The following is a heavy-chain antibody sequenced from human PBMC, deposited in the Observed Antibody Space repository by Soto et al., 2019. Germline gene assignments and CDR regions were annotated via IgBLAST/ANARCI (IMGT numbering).Heavy chain of an antibody. CDR1: GFTFSSYS. CDR2: ISSSSGTI. V-gene: IGHV3-48*01. J-gene: IGHJ6*02. Sequence: EVQLVESGGGLEQPGGSLRLSCAASGFTFSSYSMNWVRQAPGKGLEWVSYISSSSGTIYYADSVKGRFTISRDNAKNSLYLQMNSLRAEDTAVYYCASNVKTMIVGSMDVWGQGTTVTVSS. CDR3: ASNVKTMIVGSMDV. D-gene: IGHD3-22*01.